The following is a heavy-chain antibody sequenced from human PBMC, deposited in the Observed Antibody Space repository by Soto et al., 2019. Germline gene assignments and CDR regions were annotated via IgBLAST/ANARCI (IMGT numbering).Heavy chain of an antibody. CDR2: ISGSGGST. V-gene: IGHV3-23*01. J-gene: IGHJ3*02. Sequence: GGSLRLSCAASGFTFSSYAMSWVRQAPGKGLEWVSAISGSGGSTYYADSVKGRFTISRDNSKNTLYLQMNSLRAEDTAVYYCAKYVVVVVAAYDDAFDIWGQGTMVTVSS. D-gene: IGHD2-15*01. CDR3: AKYVVVVVAAYDDAFDI. CDR1: GFTFSSYA.